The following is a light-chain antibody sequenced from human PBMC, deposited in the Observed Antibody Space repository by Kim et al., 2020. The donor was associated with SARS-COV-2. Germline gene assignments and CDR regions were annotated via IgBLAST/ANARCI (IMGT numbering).Light chain of an antibody. V-gene: IGKV1-27*01. CDR2: AAS. Sequence: DIQMTQSPSSLSASVGDRVTITRRASQGISNYLAWYQQKPGNVPKLLIYAASALRSGVPSRFSGSGSGTDFTLTITSLQPEDVAVYYCQQCKGAPWTFGHGTKVDI. J-gene: IGKJ1*01. CDR1: QGISNY. CDR3: QQCKGAPWT.